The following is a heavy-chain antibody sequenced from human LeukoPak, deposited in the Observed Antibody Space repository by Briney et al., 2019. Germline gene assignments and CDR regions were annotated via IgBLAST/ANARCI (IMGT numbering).Heavy chain of an antibody. CDR2: IYYSGST. D-gene: IGHD5-12*01. CDR3: ARSNSDYDFSIDY. V-gene: IGHV4-59*01. J-gene: IGHJ4*02. CDR1: GGSISSYY. Sequence: SETLSLTCTVSGGSISSYYWSWIRQPPGKGLEWIGYIYYSGSTNYNPSLKSRVTISVDTSKNQFSLKLSSVTAADTAVYYCARSNSDYDFSIDYWGQGTLVTVSS.